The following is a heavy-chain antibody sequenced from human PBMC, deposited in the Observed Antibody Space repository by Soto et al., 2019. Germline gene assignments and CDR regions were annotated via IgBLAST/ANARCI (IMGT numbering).Heavy chain of an antibody. J-gene: IGHJ4*02. CDR2: ISNDEATQ. CDR3: ATALRGSSYYVPDY. CDR1: GFTFSGFG. V-gene: IGHV3-30*03. Sequence: QVQLVESGRGVVQPGRSLRLSCAASGFTFSGFGMHWVRQAPGEGLEWVAVISNDEATQYYADSVEGRFTISRDNSKNTLYLQMDSLRPEDTAVYYCATALRGSSYYVPDYWGQGSLVIVSS. D-gene: IGHD1-26*01.